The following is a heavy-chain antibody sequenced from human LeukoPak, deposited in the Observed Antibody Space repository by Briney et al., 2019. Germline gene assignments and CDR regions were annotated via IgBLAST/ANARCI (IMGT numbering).Heavy chain of an antibody. CDR3: ARARYETRIWPKSRYDSSHYMDV. Sequence: GASVKVSCKASGYTFTSYTIHWVRQAPGQRLEWMGWINAGNGNTKYSQEFQDRGTITRYTSASQAYMALSSLSSEDMAVYYCARARYETRIWPKSRYDSSHYMDVWGKGTTVTVSS. V-gene: IGHV1-3*03. CDR2: INAGNGNT. CDR1: GYTFTSYT. D-gene: IGHD3-3*01. J-gene: IGHJ6*03.